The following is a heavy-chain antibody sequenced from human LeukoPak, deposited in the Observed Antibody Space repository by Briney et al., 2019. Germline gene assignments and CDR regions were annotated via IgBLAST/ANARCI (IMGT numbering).Heavy chain of an antibody. V-gene: IGHV3-48*01. CDR3: VKQFAS. Sequence: GALRLSCAASGFTFGDHIMNWVRQLPGKRLEWVAYVSGSGSTVYYADSVKGRFTVSRDNGKSSLYLQVNSLRVEDTALYYCVKQFASWGQGTLITVSS. J-gene: IGHJ4*02. CDR1: GFTFGDHI. CDR2: VSGSGSTV.